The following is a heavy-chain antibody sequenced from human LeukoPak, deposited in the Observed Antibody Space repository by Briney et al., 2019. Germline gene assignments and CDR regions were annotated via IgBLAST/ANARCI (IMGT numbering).Heavy chain of an antibody. V-gene: IGHV4-61*01. CDR1: GASVSSSNYY. CDR3: ARDYCTTTRCYPNYFDY. Sequence: PSETLSLTCTVSGASVSSSNYYWSWIRQPPGKGLEWIGYIYYNGSTNYNPSLKSRVTISVDTSKNQFSLKLSSVTAADTAVYYCARDYCTTTRCYPNYFDYWGQGTLVTVSS. J-gene: IGHJ4*02. D-gene: IGHD2-2*01. CDR2: IYYNGST.